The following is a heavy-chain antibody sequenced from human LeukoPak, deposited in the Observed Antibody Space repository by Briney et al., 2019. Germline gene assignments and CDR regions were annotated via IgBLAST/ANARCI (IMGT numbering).Heavy chain of an antibody. CDR2: ISWNSGSI. D-gene: IGHD3-22*01. J-gene: IGHJ4*02. CDR1: GFTFDDYA. Sequence: GGSLRLSCAASGFTFDDYAMHWVRQAPGKGLGWVSGISWNSGSICYADSVKGRLTISRDNTKNSLYLQMNSLRAEDMALYYCAKSPYDSSGYLDYWGQGTLVTVSS. CDR3: AKSPYDSSGYLDY. V-gene: IGHV3-9*03.